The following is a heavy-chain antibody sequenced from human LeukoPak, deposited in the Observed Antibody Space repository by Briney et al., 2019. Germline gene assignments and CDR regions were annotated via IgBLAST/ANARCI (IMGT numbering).Heavy chain of an antibody. J-gene: IGHJ4*02. CDR1: GYTFTSYA. CDR3: ARGFRAVAGTIPLEY. D-gene: IGHD6-19*01. V-gene: IGHV1-3*01. Sequence: ASVRVSCKASGYTFTSYAMHWVRQAPGQRLEWMGWINAGNGNTKYSQKFQGRVTITRDTSASTAHMELSSLRSEDTAVYYCARGFRAVAGTIPLEYWGQGTLVTVSS. CDR2: INAGNGNT.